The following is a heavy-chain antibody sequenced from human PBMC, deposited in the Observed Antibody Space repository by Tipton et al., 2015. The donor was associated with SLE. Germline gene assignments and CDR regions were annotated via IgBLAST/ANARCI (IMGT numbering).Heavy chain of an antibody. D-gene: IGHD3-22*01. CDR2: ISGSGGTT. CDR3: ARDSDYYDSSGFSSYYFDY. CDR1: GFTFSSYA. V-gene: IGHV3-23*01. J-gene: IGHJ4*02. Sequence: SLRLSCAASGFTFSSYAMSWVRQAPGKGLEWVSAISGSGGTTYYADSVKGRFTISRDNSKNTLYLQMNSLRAEDTAVYYCARDSDYYDSSGFSSYYFDYWGQGTLVTVSS.